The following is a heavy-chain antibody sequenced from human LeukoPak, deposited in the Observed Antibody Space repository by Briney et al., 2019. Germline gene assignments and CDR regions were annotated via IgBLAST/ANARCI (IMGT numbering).Heavy chain of an antibody. CDR2: IYNTGRT. J-gene: IGHJ4*02. CDR1: GFSVSTHY. CDR3: ARVRDGVYSGSYFDY. D-gene: IGHD1-26*01. V-gene: IGHV3-53*01. Sequence: GGSLRLSCAASGFSVSTHYMSWVRQAPGKGLEWVLVIYNTGRTYYADSVKGRFTISIDNSKNTLFLQMNSLRADDTAVYYCARVRDGVYSGSYFDYWGQGTLATVSS.